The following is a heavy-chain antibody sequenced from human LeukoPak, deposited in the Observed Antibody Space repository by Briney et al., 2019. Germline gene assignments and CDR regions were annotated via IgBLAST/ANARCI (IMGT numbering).Heavy chain of an antibody. D-gene: IGHD5-18*01. CDR2: IYHSGST. CDR1: GGSISSSNW. V-gene: IGHV4-4*02. CDR3: ARDIVFLDSYGSSYYFDY. J-gene: IGHJ4*02. Sequence: PSGTLSLTCAVSGGSISSSNWWSWVRQPPGKGLGWIGEIYHSGSTNYNPSLKSRVTISVDKSKNQFSLKLSSVTAADTAVYYCARDIVFLDSYGSSYYFDYWGQGTLVTVSS.